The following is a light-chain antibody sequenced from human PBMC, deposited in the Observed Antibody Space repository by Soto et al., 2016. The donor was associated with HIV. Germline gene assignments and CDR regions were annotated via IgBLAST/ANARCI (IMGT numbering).Light chain of an antibody. CDR2: AAS. J-gene: IGKJ1*01. V-gene: IGKV1-39*01. Sequence: DIQMTQSPSSLSASVGDRITVTCRASQSISSYLNWYQQKGGKAPKLLIYAASSLESGVPSRFSGSGSGTDFTLTISSLQPEDFATYYCQQSSTTPWTFGQGTKVEIK. CDR3: QQSSTTPWT. CDR1: QSISSY.